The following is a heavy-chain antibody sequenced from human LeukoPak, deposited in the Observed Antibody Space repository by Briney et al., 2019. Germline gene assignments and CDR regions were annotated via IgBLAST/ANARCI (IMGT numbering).Heavy chain of an antibody. CDR1: GVSFSGYY. Sequence: SETLSLTCAVYGVSFSGYYWTWLRQTPEKGLEWVGEMNPSGSTSYNPSLKSRVTISVDTSKHQFSLKLSSVTAADMAVYYCARGRQDVTMIVVVMTAVSYYLDVWGKGTTVTVS. V-gene: IGHV4-34*01. CDR3: ARGRQDVTMIVVVMTAVSYYLDV. D-gene: IGHD3-22*01. CDR2: MNPSGST. J-gene: IGHJ6*03.